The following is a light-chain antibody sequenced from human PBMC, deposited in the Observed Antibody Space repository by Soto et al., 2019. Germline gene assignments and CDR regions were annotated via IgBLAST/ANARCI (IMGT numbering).Light chain of an antibody. J-gene: IGKJ2*01. V-gene: IGKV3-15*01. CDR3: QQYNNWPPEYS. CDR1: QSVSSK. CDR2: DAS. Sequence: EIVMTQSPATLSVSPGERATLSCRASQSVSSKLAWYQQKPGQAPRLLIYDASTRATGIPARFSGSGSGTEFTLTISRLQSEDFAVYYCQQYNNWPPEYSFGQGTKLEIK.